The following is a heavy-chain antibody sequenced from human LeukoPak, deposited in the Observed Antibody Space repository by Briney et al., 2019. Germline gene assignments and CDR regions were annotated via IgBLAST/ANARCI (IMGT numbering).Heavy chain of an antibody. V-gene: IGHV1-2*02. Sequence: GASVTISCKASGYTFIGYFIHWVRQAPGQGLEWMGWINPKSGATNYAQKFQGRVTLTRDTAISTAYMEVSRLRSDDTAVFYCATVETGYCSSGSCYLLTYWGQGTLVTVSS. CDR3: ATVETGYCSSGSCYLLTY. CDR1: GYTFIGYF. D-gene: IGHD2-15*01. J-gene: IGHJ4*02. CDR2: INPKSGAT.